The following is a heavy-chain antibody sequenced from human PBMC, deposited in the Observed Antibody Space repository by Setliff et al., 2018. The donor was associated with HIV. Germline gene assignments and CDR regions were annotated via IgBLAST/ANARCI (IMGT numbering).Heavy chain of an antibody. V-gene: IGHV4-31*03. Sequence: PSETLSLTCSVYGGSISRGGRYWGWIRQHPGRGLEWLGYVYYTGESFYKPSLGDRVTILQDKSKNQFSLELRSVTAADTAVYYCASATVGGASPFASWGPGTLVTVSS. CDR2: VYYTGES. J-gene: IGHJ4*02. CDR3: ASATVGGASPFAS. D-gene: IGHD4-4*01. CDR1: GGSISRGGRY.